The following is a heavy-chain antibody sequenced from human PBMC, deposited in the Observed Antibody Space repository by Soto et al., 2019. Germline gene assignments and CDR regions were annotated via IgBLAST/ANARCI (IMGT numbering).Heavy chain of an antibody. D-gene: IGHD3-10*01. Sequence: EVQLVESGGGLIQPGGSLKLSCAASGFTVGNNYMSWVRQAPGKGLEWVSLIYSTGTTKYADSVKGRFTVSRDNAKNTLYLQMKSLSAEATAVYYCAKDGRGSGSHYNSFGYWGQGTLVTVSS. J-gene: IGHJ4*02. CDR2: IYSTGTT. CDR3: AKDGRGSGSHYNSFGY. CDR1: GFTVGNNY. V-gene: IGHV3-53*01.